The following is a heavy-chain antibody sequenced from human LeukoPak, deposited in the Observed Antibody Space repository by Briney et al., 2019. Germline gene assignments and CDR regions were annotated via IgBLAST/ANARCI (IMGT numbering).Heavy chain of an antibody. Sequence: PGGSLRLSCAASGFTFTSHWMHWVRQAPGKGLEWVSAISGSGGSTYYADSVKGRFTISRDNSKNTLYLQMNSLRAEDTAVYYCAKYRGDVVPAVSDYWGQGTLVTVSS. V-gene: IGHV3-23*01. CDR1: GFTFTSHW. CDR3: AKYRGDVVPAVSDY. CDR2: ISGSGGST. D-gene: IGHD2-2*01. J-gene: IGHJ4*02.